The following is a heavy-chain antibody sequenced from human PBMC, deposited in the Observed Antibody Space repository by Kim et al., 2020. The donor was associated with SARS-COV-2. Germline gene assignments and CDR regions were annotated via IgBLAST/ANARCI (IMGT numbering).Heavy chain of an antibody. D-gene: IGHD6-19*01. V-gene: IGHV1-8*01. CDR3: ARGRGVGYSSGWYRASYYYGMDV. CDR2: MNPNSGNT. J-gene: IGHJ6*02. CDR1: GYTFTSYD. Sequence: ASVKVSCKASGYTFTSYDINWVRQATGQGLEWMGWMNPNSGNTGYAQKFQGRVTMTRNTSISTAYMELSSLRSEDTAVYYCARGRGVGYSSGWYRASYYYGMDVWGQGTTVTVSS.